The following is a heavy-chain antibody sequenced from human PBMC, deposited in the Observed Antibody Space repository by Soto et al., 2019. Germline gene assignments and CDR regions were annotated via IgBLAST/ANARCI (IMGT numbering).Heavy chain of an antibody. CDR3: VKALDVSYSAAFDI. D-gene: IGHD2-15*01. V-gene: IGHV3-9*01. Sequence: EVQLVESGGGLIQPGRSPRLSCAASGFTFDDYAIHWVRQAPGKGLEWVSGLSWNSGSVGYADSVKGRFTISRDNAKNALYLEMNNLRGEDTALYYWVKALDVSYSAAFDIGGQGTMVTVSS. CDR1: GFTFDDYA. J-gene: IGHJ3*02. CDR2: LSWNSGSV.